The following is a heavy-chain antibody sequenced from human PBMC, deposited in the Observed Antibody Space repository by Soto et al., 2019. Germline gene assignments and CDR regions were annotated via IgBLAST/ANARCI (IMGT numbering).Heavy chain of an antibody. CDR1: GYTFTSYY. D-gene: IGHD3-10*01. Sequence: QVQLVQSGAEVKKPGASVKVSCKASGYTFTSYYMHWVRHAPGQGLEWMGIINPSGGSTSYAQKFEGRVTMNRDTSTRSVYMELSSLRSEDTAVYYCARREYADARGGAFDIWGQGTMVTVSS. CDR3: ARREYADARGGAFDI. J-gene: IGHJ3*02. CDR2: INPSGGST. V-gene: IGHV1-46*01.